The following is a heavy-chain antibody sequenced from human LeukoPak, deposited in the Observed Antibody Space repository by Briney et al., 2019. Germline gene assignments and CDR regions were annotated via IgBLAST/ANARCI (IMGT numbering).Heavy chain of an antibody. CDR2: ITGSGIST. J-gene: IGHJ4*02. CDR3: AKDYSSGPAALDY. V-gene: IGHV3-23*01. CDR1: GLTFSNYA. Sequence: GGSLRLSRAASGLTFSNYAMSWVRQAPGKGLEWVSAITGSGISTFYADSVKGRFTISRDNSNNTLYLQMDSLRAEDAAVYYCAKDYSSGPAALDYWGQGTLVTVSS. D-gene: IGHD6-19*01.